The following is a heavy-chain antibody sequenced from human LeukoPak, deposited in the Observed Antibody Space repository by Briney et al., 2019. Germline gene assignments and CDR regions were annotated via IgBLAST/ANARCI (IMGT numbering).Heavy chain of an antibody. Sequence: SVKVSCKASGGTFSSYAISWVRQAPGQGLEWMGRIIPILGIANYAQKFQGRVTITADKSTSTAYMELSSLRSEDTAVYYCVGEAYYDSSASYYFDYWGQGTLVTVSS. CDR1: GGTFSSYA. CDR2: IIPILGIA. D-gene: IGHD3-22*01. CDR3: VGEAYYDSSASYYFDY. J-gene: IGHJ4*02. V-gene: IGHV1-69*04.